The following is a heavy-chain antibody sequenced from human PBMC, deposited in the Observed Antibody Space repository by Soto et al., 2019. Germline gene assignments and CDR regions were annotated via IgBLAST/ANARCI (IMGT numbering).Heavy chain of an antibody. J-gene: IGHJ4*02. CDR2: IKQDGSEK. D-gene: IGHD3-10*01. CDR1: GFTFSSYW. Sequence: GGSLRLSCAASGFTFSSYWMSWVRQAPGKGLEWVANIKQDGSEKYYVDSVKGRFTISRDNGKNSLYLQMNSLRAEDTAVYYCARVRVSLWFGESKGHFDYWGQGTLVTVSS. CDR3: ARVRVSLWFGESKGHFDY. V-gene: IGHV3-7*01.